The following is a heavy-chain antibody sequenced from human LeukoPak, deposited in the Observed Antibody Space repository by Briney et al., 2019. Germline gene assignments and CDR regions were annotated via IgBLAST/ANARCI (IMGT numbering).Heavy chain of an antibody. CDR2: ISGSGGST. CDR3: AKTRFGELLSYFDY. CDR1: GFTFSSYA. J-gene: IGHJ4*02. Sequence: GGPLRLSCAASGFTFSSYAMSWVRQAPGKGLEWVSAISGSGGSTYYADSVKGRFTISRDNSKNTLYLQMNSLRAEDTAVYYCAKTRFGELLSYFDYWGQGTLVTVSS. D-gene: IGHD3-10*02. V-gene: IGHV3-23*01.